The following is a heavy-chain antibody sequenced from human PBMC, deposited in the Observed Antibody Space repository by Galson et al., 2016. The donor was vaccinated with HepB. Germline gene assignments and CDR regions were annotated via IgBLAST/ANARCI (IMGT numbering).Heavy chain of an antibody. CDR2: IDPSDSYT. Sequence: GLEWMGRIDPSDSYTNYSPSFQGHVTISADKSISTAYLQWSSLKASDTAMYYCARGTWVPYYYFDYWGQGALVTVSS. V-gene: IGHV5-10-1*01. D-gene: IGHD1-1*01. CDR3: ARGTWVPYYYFDY. J-gene: IGHJ4*02.